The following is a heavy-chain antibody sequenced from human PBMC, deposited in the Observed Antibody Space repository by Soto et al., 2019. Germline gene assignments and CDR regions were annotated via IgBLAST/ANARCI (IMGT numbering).Heavy chain of an antibody. J-gene: IGHJ5*02. CDR2: ISGSSDNI. CDR1: GFTFSDYF. CDR3: VRDSARIVVVPRVDGDNWLDP. D-gene: IGHD2-2*01. Sequence: GGSLRLYCSSSGFTFSDYFMSWIRQAPGRGLEWVSFISGSSDNIKYADSVKGRFTISRDNAENSLYLQMNSLRAEDTAVYYCVRDSARIVVVPRVDGDNWLDPWGQGTLVTVSS. V-gene: IGHV3-11*06.